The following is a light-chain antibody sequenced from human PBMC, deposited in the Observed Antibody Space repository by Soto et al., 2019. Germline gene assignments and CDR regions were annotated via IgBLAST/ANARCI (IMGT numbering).Light chain of an antibody. CDR3: QKYNSAPRT. Sequence: DIQMTQSPSSLSASVGDRVTITCRASQDISNYLAWYQQKPGKVPYLLIYHASTLQSGVPSRFSGSGSGTDFTLTISSLQPEDVATYYCQKYNSAPRTFGQGTKVEIK. J-gene: IGKJ1*01. CDR2: HAS. V-gene: IGKV1-27*01. CDR1: QDISNY.